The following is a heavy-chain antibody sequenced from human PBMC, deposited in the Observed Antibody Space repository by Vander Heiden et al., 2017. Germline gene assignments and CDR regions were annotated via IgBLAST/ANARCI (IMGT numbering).Heavy chain of an antibody. D-gene: IGHD3-10*01. Sequence: QVQLVQSGAEVKKPGSSVKVSCKASGGTFGSYAISWVRQAPGQGLEWIGGISPIFGTANYAQKFQGRVTITADKSTSTAYMELSSLRSEDTAVYYCARAGYYYGGDAFDIWGQGTMVTVSS. CDR1: GGTFGSYA. J-gene: IGHJ3*02. CDR3: ARAGYYYGGDAFDI. CDR2: ISPIFGTA. V-gene: IGHV1-69*06.